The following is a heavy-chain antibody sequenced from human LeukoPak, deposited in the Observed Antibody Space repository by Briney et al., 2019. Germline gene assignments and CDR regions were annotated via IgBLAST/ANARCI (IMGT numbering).Heavy chain of an antibody. V-gene: IGHV4-39*01. Sequence: PSETLSLTCTVSGGSISSSSYYWSWIRQPPGKGLEWIGSIYYSGSTYYNPSLKSRVTISVDTSKNQFSLKLSSVTAADTAVYYCARRRYSSGFDYWGQGTLVTVSS. CDR1: GGSISSSSYY. CDR3: ARRRYSSGFDY. D-gene: IGHD6-19*01. J-gene: IGHJ4*02. CDR2: IYYSGST.